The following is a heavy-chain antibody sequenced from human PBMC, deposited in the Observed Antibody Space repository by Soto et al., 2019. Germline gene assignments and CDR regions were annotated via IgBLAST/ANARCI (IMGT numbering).Heavy chain of an antibody. D-gene: IGHD5-18*01. V-gene: IGHV4-4*07. J-gene: IGHJ5*02. CDR3: ARDRGYRSGSFGS. Sequence: PSETLSLTCIVSGRPISGHYCSWIRQPAGKELEWIGRIYSDGTTNYNPSLKGRGTMSVDTSKKQISLKLTSVTAADTAMYYCARDRGYRSGSFGSWGQGVLVTVSS. CDR2: IYSDGTT. CDR1: GRPISGHY.